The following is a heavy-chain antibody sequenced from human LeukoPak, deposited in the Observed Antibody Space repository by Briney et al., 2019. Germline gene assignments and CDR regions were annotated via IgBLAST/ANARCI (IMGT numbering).Heavy chain of an antibody. V-gene: IGHV3-21*01. CDR2: ISSSSSYI. CDR1: GFTFSTYS. CDR3: ARGPPLDP. J-gene: IGHJ5*02. Sequence: GGSLRLSCAASGFTFSTYSMTWVRQAPGKGLEWVSSISSSSSYIYYADSVKGRFTISRDNAKNSLYLQMSSLRAEDSAVYYCARGPPLDPWGQGTLVTVSS.